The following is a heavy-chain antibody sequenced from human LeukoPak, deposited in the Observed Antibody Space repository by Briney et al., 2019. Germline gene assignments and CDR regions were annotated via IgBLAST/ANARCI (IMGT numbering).Heavy chain of an antibody. D-gene: IGHD5-24*01. CDR3: AKDRISRDGRWNLDS. J-gene: IGHJ4*02. Sequence: GGSLRLSCAASGFIVSNSYMSWVRQAPGKGLEWVSAIGGRGGDTYYADSVRGRFTISRDNSKSTMYLQMGSLSAEDAGVYFCAKDRISRDGRWNLDSWGRGTVVTVS. CDR2: IGGRGGDT. CDR1: GFIVSNSY. V-gene: IGHV3-23*01.